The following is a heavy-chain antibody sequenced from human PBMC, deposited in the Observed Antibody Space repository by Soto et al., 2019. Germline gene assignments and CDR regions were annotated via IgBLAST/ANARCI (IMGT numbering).Heavy chain of an antibody. CDR1: GFTFSDYY. D-gene: IGHD2-2*01. J-gene: IGHJ4*02. Sequence: PGGSLRLSCAASGFTFSDYYMSWIRQAPGKGLEWVPYISSSGSTIYYADSVKGRFTISRDNAKNSLYLQMNSLRAEDTAVYYCARGDCSSTSCLLVPLPFDYWGQGTLVTVSS. CDR3: ARGDCSSTSCLLVPLPFDY. CDR2: ISSSGSTI. V-gene: IGHV3-11*01.